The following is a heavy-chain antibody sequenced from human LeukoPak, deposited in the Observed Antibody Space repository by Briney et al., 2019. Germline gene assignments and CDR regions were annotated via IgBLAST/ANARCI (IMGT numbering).Heavy chain of an antibody. CDR3: ARATSGYSYGFDY. CDR2: IYYSGST. CDR1: GGSISSYY. J-gene: IGHJ4*02. Sequence: KPSETLSLTCTVSGGSISSYYWSWIRQPPGKGLEWIGYIYYSGSTNYNPSLKSRVTISVDTSKNQFSLKLSSVTAADTAVYYCARATSGYSYGFDYWGQGTLVTVSS. D-gene: IGHD5-18*01. V-gene: IGHV4-59*01.